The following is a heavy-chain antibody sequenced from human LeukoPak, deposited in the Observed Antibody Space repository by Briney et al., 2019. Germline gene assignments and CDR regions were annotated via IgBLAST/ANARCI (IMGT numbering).Heavy chain of an antibody. V-gene: IGHV1-2*06. CDR2: INPNSGDT. CDR1: GYTFTGYY. D-gene: IGHD3-3*01. J-gene: IGHJ4*02. CDR3: ARGAIFGVVTNYSDY. Sequence: ASVKVSCKASGYTFTGYYMHWVRQAPGQGLEWMGRINPNSGDTNYAQKFQGRVTMTRDTSISTAYMELSRLTSDDSAMYYCARGAIFGVVTNYSDYWGQGTLVTVSS.